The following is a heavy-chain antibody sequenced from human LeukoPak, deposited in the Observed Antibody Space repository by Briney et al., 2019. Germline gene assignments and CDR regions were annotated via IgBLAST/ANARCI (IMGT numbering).Heavy chain of an antibody. D-gene: IGHD6-19*01. CDR2: ISTSSSYI. V-gene: IGHV3-21*01. CDR1: GFTFSSYS. Sequence: PGGSLRLSCAASGFTFSSYSMNWVRQAPGKGLEWVSFISTSSSYIHNADSVKGRFTISRDNAKNTLYLQMNSLRADDTAVYYCARSRWLDAFDYWGQGTLVTVSS. CDR3: ARSRWLDAFDY. J-gene: IGHJ4*02.